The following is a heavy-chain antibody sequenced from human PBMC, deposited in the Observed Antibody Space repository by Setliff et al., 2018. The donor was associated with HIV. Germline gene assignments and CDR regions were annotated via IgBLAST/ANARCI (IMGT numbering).Heavy chain of an antibody. CDR2: MYTSGSA. CDR1: GGSISNYY. CDR3: ARWNFMTTVTFDY. Sequence: KSSETLSLTCTVSGGSISNYYWSWIRQSPGKGLEWIGYMYTSGSANFNPSLKSRATISLDTSKNQFSLKLSSMTAADTAVYYCARWNFMTTVTFDYWGQGTLVTVSS. D-gene: IGHD4-4*01. V-gene: IGHV4-4*08. J-gene: IGHJ4*02.